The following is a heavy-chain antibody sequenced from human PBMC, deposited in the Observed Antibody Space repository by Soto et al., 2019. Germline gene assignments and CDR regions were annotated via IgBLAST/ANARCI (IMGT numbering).Heavy chain of an antibody. CDR3: ARSGDVAVVWFAP. Sequence: EVQLVESGGGLVKPGQYLRLSCTASGFNFSAYGMSWVRQAPGKGLEWVSSITVSSLYIYYAESVRGRFVISRDDSKNSLFLQMDSLKTADTACYYCARSGDVAVVWFAPWGQGPQVTVSS. CDR1: GFNFSAYG. V-gene: IGHV3-21*02. D-gene: IGHD3-10*01. J-gene: IGHJ5*02. CDR2: ITVSSLYI.